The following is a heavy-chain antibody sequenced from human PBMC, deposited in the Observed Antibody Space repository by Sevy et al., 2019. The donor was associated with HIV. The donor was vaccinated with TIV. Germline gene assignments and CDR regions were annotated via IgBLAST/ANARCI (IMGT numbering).Heavy chain of an antibody. CDR3: ARERFLELDYYYGLDV. D-gene: IGHD3-3*01. J-gene: IGHJ6*02. CDR2: SSRSGNRI. V-gene: IGHV3-48*03. Sequence: GVSLRLSCTASGFTLSDYNMNWVRQAPGKGLEWVAYSSRSGNRIFYVDSVKGRFTISRDNAKNSLSLQMNNLSAEDTAIYYCARERFLELDYYYGLDVWGQRTAVTVSS. CDR1: GFTLSDYN.